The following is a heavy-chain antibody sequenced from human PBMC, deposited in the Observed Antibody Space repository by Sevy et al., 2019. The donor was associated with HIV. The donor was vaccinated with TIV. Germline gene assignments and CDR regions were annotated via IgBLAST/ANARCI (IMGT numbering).Heavy chain of an antibody. CDR3: ASATRDGYNPRPFDY. D-gene: IGHD5-12*01. J-gene: IGHJ4*02. CDR2: ISVYNGNT. V-gene: IGHV1-18*01. CDR1: GFSFIDYG. Sequence: ASVKVSCKCSGFSFIDYGFSSVRQAPGQGLEWMAWISVYNGNTNYAQKFQGRVAVTVDSTTKTAYMELKSLRSDDTAVYYCASATRDGYNPRPFDYWGQGTLVTVSS.